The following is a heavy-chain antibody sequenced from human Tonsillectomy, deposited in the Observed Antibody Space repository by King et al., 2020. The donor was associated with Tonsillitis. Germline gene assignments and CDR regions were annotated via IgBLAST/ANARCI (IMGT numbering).Heavy chain of an antibody. D-gene: IGHD2-2*01. Sequence: VQLVQSGGGLVKQGGSLRLSCAASGFTFSSYSMNWVRQAPGKGLEWVSSINGRSNYIYYADSVKGRFTISRDNAKNSLYLQMNSLRAEDTAVYYCARDLTSTTRDPFDYWGQGTLVTVSS. CDR2: INGRSNYI. V-gene: IGHV3-21*01. CDR3: ARDLTSTTRDPFDY. CDR1: GFTFSSYS. J-gene: IGHJ4*02.